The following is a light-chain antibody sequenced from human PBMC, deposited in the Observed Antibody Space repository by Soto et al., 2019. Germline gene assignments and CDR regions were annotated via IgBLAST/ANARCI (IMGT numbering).Light chain of an antibody. J-gene: IGKJ5*01. CDR1: QTISSW. CDR2: AAS. Sequence: DIQLTQSPSTLSGSVGDRVTITCRASQTISSWLAWYQQKPGKAPKLLIYAASSLQSGVPSRFSGSGSGTDFTLTISSLQPEDFATYHCQQSYSIPITFGQGTRLEIK. CDR3: QQSYSIPIT. V-gene: IGKV1-39*01.